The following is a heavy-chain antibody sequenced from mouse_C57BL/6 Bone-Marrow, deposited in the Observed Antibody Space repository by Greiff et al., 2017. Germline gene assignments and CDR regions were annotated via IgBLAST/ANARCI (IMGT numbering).Heavy chain of an antibody. J-gene: IGHJ3*01. CDR3: AVEGSSVFAY. D-gene: IGHD1-1*01. CDR1: GFNIKDYY. CDR2: IDPEAGDT. Sequence: EVQGVESGAELVKPGASVKLSCTASGFNIKDYYMHWVKQRTEQGLEWIGRIDPEAGDTKYAPKFQGKATITADTSSNTAYLQLSSLTSEATAAYYCAVEGSSVFAYWGQGTLVTVSA. V-gene: IGHV14-2*01.